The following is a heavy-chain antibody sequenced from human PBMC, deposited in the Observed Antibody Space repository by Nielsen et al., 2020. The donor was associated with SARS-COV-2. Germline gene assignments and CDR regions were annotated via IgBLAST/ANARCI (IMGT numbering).Heavy chain of an antibody. Sequence: SDTLSLTFAVSGLSFSFYYWSWIRQPPGKGLEWIGEINHSGSTNYNPSLKSRVTISVDTSKNQFSLKLSSVTAADTAVYYCASRDGSPVDYWGQGTLVTVSS. J-gene: IGHJ4*02. CDR2: INHSGST. D-gene: IGHD5-24*01. V-gene: IGHV4-34*01. CDR3: ASRDGSPVDY. CDR1: GLSFSFYY.